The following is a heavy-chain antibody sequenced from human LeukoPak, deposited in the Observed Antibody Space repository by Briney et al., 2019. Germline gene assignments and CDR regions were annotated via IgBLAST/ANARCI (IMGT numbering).Heavy chain of an antibody. CDR2: IYYSGST. CDR3: ARAGFTRLRRNFDY. D-gene: IGHD6-25*01. Sequence: SETLSLTCTVSGGSISSSSYYWGWIRQPPGKGLEWIGSIYYSGSTYYNPSLKSRVTISVDTSKNQFSLKLSSVTAADTAVYYCARAGFTRLRRNFDYWGQGTLVTVSS. J-gene: IGHJ4*02. CDR1: GGSISSSSYY. V-gene: IGHV4-39*07.